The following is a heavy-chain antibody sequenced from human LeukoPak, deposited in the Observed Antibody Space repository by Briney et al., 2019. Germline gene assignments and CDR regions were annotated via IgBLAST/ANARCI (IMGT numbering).Heavy chain of an antibody. Sequence: GASVKVSCKASGYTFTKSYIHWVRQAPGQRLEWMGLINPGGDNTDYAQNFQGRLTMTSDTSTSTVYMELRSLRSDDAAVYYCAFSSYYLQGNYYYMDVWGKGPRSPSP. J-gene: IGHJ6*03. CDR1: GYTFTKSY. D-gene: IGHD1-26*01. CDR3: AFSSYYLQGNYYYMDV. V-gene: IGHV1-46*01. CDR2: INPGGDNT.